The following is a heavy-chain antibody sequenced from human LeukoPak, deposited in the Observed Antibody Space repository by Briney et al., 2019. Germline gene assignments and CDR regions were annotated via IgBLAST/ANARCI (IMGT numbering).Heavy chain of an antibody. CDR1: GFTFSSYG. J-gene: IGHJ6*03. CDR3: ARDGPSYYDFWSGYYGYYYYYMDV. D-gene: IGHD3-3*01. V-gene: IGHV3-30*04. Sequence: GGSLRLSCAASGFTFSSYGMHWVRQAPGKGLEWVAVISYDGSNKYYADSVKGRFTISRDNSKNTLYLQMNSLRAEDTAVYYYARDGPSYYDFWSGYYGYYYYYMDVWGKGTTVTVSS. CDR2: ISYDGSNK.